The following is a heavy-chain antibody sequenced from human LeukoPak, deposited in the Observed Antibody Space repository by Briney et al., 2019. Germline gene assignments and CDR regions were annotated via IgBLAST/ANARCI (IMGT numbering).Heavy chain of an antibody. CDR3: XXXXXXXXXXGXXXXFDI. V-gene: IGHV4-30-4*01. J-gene: IGHJ3*02. Sequence: SETLSLTCTVSGGSISSGDYYWSWIRQPPGKGLEWIGXXXXXGSTYYNPSXKSRVTISVDTSKNQFSLKLSSVTAADTAVYXXXXXXXXXXXXGXXXXFDIWGQGTMVTVSS. CDR1: GGSISSGDYY. CDR2: XXXXGST.